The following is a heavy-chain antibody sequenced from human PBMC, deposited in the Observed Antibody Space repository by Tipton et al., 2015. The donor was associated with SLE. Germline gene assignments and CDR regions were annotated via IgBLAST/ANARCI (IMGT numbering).Heavy chain of an antibody. CDR1: GGSISSGGYY. CDR3: ATLKFFGELGIGRDY. CDR2: IYYSGST. D-gene: IGHD3-3*01. Sequence: LRLSCTVSGGSISSGGYYWSWIRQHPGKGLEWIGYIYYSGSTYYNPSLKSRVTISVDTSKNQFSLKLSSVTAADTAVYYCATLKFFGELGIGRDYWGQGTLVTVSS. V-gene: IGHV4-31*02. J-gene: IGHJ4*02.